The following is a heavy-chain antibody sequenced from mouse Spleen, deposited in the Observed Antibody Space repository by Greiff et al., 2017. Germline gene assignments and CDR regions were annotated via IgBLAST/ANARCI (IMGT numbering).Heavy chain of an antibody. D-gene: IGHD2-2*01. CDR3: ASPGYDDAMDY. CDR1: GFSLTSYG. CDR2: IWSGGST. J-gene: IGHJ4*01. Sequence: VKLVESGPGLVQPSQSLSITCTVSGFSLTSYGVHWVRQSPGKGLEWLGVIWSGGSTDYNAAFISRLSISKDNSKSQVFFKMNSLQADDTAIYYCASPGYDDAMDYWGQGTSVTVSS. V-gene: IGHV2-2*01.